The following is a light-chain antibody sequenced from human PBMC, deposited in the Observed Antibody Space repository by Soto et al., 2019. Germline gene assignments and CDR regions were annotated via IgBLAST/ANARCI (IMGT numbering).Light chain of an antibody. Sequence: DIQMTQSPPTLSASVGDRVTITCRASQSISSWLAWYQQKPGKAPKLLIYDASSLESGVPSRFSGSGSGTEFTLTISSLQPDVFATYYCQQYNSYWTFGQGTKVEIK. CDR1: QSISSW. CDR2: DAS. V-gene: IGKV1-5*01. CDR3: QQYNSYWT. J-gene: IGKJ1*01.